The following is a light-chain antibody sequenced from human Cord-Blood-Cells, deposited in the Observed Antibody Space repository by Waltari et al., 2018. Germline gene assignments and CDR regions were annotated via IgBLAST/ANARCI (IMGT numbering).Light chain of an antibody. V-gene: IGKV1-5*01. CDR1: QSISSW. J-gene: IGKJ1*01. Sequence: DIQMTQSPSTLSASVGYRVTITCRASQSISSWLAWYQQKPGKAPKLLIYDASSLESGVPSRFSGSGSGTEFTLTISSLQPDDFATYYCQQYNSYPGTFGQGTKVEIK. CDR3: QQYNSYPGT. CDR2: DAS.